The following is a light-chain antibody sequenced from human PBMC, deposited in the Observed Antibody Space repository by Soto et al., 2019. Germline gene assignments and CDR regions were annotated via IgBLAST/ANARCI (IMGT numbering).Light chain of an antibody. CDR3: QSYDSSLSAVV. Sequence: QSVLTQPPSVSGAPGQRVTIYCTGSSSNIGAGYDVHCYQQFPGTAPKLLLYGSTNRPSGVPDRFSGSKSGTSASLAIAGLQTEDEADYYCQSYDSSLSAVVFGGGTKL. V-gene: IGLV1-40*01. CDR2: GST. J-gene: IGLJ2*01. CDR1: SSNIGAGYD.